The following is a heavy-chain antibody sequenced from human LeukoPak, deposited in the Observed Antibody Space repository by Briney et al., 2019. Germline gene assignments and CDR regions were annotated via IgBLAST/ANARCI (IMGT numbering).Heavy chain of an antibody. CDR1: GFTFSRCA. D-gene: IGHD3-10*01. Sequence: GGSLRLSCSASGFTFSRCAMHWVRQAPGKGLEYVSAISSNGGSTYYADSVKGRFTISRDNSRNTLHLQMSSLRVEDTAVYYCVKDSSSGSYFDYWGQGTLVTVSS. J-gene: IGHJ4*02. CDR2: ISSNGGST. V-gene: IGHV3-64D*06. CDR3: VKDSSSGSYFDY.